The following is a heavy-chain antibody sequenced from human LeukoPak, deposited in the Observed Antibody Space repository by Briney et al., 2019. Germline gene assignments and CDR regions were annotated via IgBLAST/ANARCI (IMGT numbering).Heavy chain of an antibody. CDR2: INRGGNGV. Sequence: GVSLRLSCAASGFSLSDYHMIWIRQAPGKGLEGLSNINRGGNGVYFVDSVKGRFTMSRDNAKNSLFLQMSSLTAESTRVYYTSRRRDGAVVRPGGNFDYSGEGSLVTASP. CDR3: SRRRDGAVVRPGGNFDY. J-gene: IGHJ4*02. CDR1: GFSLSDYH. V-gene: IGHV3-11*01. D-gene: IGHD3-10*01.